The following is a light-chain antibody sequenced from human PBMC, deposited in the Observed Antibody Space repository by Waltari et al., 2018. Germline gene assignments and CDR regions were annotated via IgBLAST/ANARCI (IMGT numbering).Light chain of an antibody. V-gene: IGLV3-19*01. J-gene: IGLJ2*01. CDR1: SPRSHY. Sequence: SSELTQDPAVSVALGQTVRITCQGDSPRSHYPSWYQQKPGQAPILLIYKKNTRPSGIPDRFSGSTSGDSASLTISGAQAEDEAVYYCHSREPTSNRVLFGRGTKLTVL. CDR3: HSREPTSNRVL. CDR2: KKN.